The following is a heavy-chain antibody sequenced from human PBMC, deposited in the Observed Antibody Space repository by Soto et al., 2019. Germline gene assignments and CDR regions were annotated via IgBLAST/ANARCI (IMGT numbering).Heavy chain of an antibody. Sequence: GASLKISCKGSGYSFTSYWIGRVRQMPGKGLEWMGIIYPGDSDTRYSPSFQGQVTISADKSISTAYLQWSSLKASDTAMYYCARQGYSSSWYSDAFDIWGQGTMVTVSS. D-gene: IGHD6-13*01. CDR2: IYPGDSDT. CDR3: ARQGYSSSWYSDAFDI. CDR1: GYSFTSYW. J-gene: IGHJ3*02. V-gene: IGHV5-51*01.